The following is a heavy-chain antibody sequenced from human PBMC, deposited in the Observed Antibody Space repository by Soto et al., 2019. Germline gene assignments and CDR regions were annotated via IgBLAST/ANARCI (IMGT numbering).Heavy chain of an antibody. CDR3: ARSAYGDYFYYYYMDV. J-gene: IGHJ6*03. D-gene: IGHD4-17*01. CDR1: GFTFSSYW. CDR2: INSDGSTT. Sequence: EVQLVESGGGLVQPGGSQRLSCAASGFTFSSYWMYWVRQAPGKGLVWVSRINSDGSTTNYSDSVKGRFTISRDIAKNTRYLQMNSLRAEDTAVYYCARSAYGDYFYYYYMDVWGKGTTVTVSS. V-gene: IGHV3-74*01.